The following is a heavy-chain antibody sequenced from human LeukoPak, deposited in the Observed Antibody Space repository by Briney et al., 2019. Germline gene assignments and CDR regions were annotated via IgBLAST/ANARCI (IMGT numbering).Heavy chain of an antibody. CDR1: GGSISSGSYY. CDR2: IYTSGST. D-gene: IGHD2-2*02. Sequence: SQTLSLTCTASGGSISSGSYYWSWIRQPAGKGLEWIGRIYTSGSTNYNPSLKSRVTISVDTSKNQFSLKLSSVTPADTAVYYCARERIGYCSSTSCYTPNWFDPWGQGTLVTVSS. V-gene: IGHV4-61*02. CDR3: ARERIGYCSSTSCYTPNWFDP. J-gene: IGHJ5*02.